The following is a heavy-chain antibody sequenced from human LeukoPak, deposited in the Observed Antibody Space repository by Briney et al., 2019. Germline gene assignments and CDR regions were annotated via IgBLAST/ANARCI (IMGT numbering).Heavy chain of an antibody. J-gene: IGHJ4*02. CDR1: GYTFTDYY. V-gene: IGHV1-2*02. Sequence: ASVKVSCKASGYTFTDYYVHWVRQAPGQGLEWLGWINPDSGATNFAQRFQGRVTMTRDTSVNTAHMELNNLRSDDKAVYYCARDLCHGGSCFHFDSWGQGTLVTVSS. D-gene: IGHD2-15*01. CDR3: ARDLCHGGSCFHFDS. CDR2: INPDSGAT.